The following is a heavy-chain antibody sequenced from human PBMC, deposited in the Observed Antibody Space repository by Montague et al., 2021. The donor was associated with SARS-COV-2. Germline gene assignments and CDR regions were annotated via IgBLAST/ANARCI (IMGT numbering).Heavy chain of an antibody. D-gene: IGHD2/OR15-2a*01. Sequence: QSGAEVKAPGESLTISCDNSGYTFPTYWIGWVRQMPGKGLQWVGIIYPRDSDTRHSPSFAGQVTISADTSMNTAYLHWSSLKASDSGMYYCATTRGSTFGYASWGQGTLITVSS. CDR3: ATTRGSTFGYAS. V-gene: IGHV5-51*01. CDR2: IYPRDSDT. J-gene: IGHJ5*02. CDR1: GYTFPTYW.